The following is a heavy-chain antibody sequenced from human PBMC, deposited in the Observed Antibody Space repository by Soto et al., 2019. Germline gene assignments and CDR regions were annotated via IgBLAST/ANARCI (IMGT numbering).Heavy chain of an antibody. J-gene: IGHJ4*02. Sequence: GGSLRLSCAASGFTFSSYGMHWVRQAPGNGLEWVAVISYDGSNKYYADSVKGRFTISRDNSKNTLYLQMNSLRAEDTAVYYCAKAGQWLVHDYWGQGTLVTVSS. D-gene: IGHD6-19*01. CDR1: GFTFSSYG. V-gene: IGHV3-30-3*01. CDR2: ISYDGSNK. CDR3: AKAGQWLVHDY.